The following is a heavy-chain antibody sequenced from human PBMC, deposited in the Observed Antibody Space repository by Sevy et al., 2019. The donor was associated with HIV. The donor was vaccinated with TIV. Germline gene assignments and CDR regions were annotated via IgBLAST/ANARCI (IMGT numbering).Heavy chain of an antibody. CDR2: ISPFNGDT. Sequence: ASVKVSYKASGYTFSSYTITWVRQAPGQGLEWLGWISPFNGDTNYAQKLQGRVTMTTDTSTGTAYMELRSLRSGDTAVYYCARAFCTGGRCYSLAYWGQGTLVTISS. D-gene: IGHD2-15*01. CDR3: ARAFCTGGRCYSLAY. CDR1: GYTFSSYT. V-gene: IGHV1-18*01. J-gene: IGHJ4*02.